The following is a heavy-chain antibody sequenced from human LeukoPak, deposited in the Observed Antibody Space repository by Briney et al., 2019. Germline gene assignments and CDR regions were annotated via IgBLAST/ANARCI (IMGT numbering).Heavy chain of an antibody. D-gene: IGHD6-19*01. Sequence: GGSLSLSCAVSRFTFSSYTMNCVRHAPQKGLEWVSSSCSSSSYIYYADSVKGRFTIYRDNAKNSLYLQMNSLRAEDTAVDYCSRDYGYSSADSFDYWGQGALVTVSS. J-gene: IGHJ4*02. V-gene: IGHV3-21*01. CDR1: RFTFSSYT. CDR3: SRDYGYSSADSFDY. CDR2: SCSSSSYI.